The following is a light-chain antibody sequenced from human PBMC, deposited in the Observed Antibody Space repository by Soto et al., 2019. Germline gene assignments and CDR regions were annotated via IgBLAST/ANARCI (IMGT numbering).Light chain of an antibody. CDR1: QTINKY. Sequence: EVVLTQSPATLSLSPGERATLSCRASQTINKYLAWYQERPGQAPRLLIYEASSRATGIPARFSGSGSGTDFTLTISSLEPEDFALYFCQQRIYWPPTFGGGTKVEI. CDR3: QQRIYWPPT. CDR2: EAS. V-gene: IGKV3-11*01. J-gene: IGKJ4*01.